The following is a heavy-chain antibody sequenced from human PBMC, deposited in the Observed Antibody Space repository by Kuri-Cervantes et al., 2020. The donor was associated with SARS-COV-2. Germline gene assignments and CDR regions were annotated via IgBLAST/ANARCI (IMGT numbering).Heavy chain of an antibody. CDR3: ARAVGSSSAGDYSMDV. CDR2: ISSSSTYI. V-gene: IGHV3-21*01. D-gene: IGHD6-6*01. CDR1: GFAFSNFT. Sequence: GESLKISCAASGFAFSNFTLNWVRQAPGKGLEWVSSISSSSTYIYYPDSVKGRFTNSRDNAKNSLFLQMNSLRADDTAVYYCARAVGSSSAGDYSMDVWGKGTTVTVSS. J-gene: IGHJ6*03.